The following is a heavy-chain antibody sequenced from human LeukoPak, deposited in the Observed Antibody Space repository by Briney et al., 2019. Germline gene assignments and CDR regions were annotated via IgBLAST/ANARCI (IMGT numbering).Heavy chain of an antibody. Sequence: ASVKVSCKASGGTFSSYAISWVRQAPGQGLEWMGWINPNSGGTNYAQKFQGRVTMTRDTSISTAYMELSRLRSDDTAVYYCASLVATVHYYYYGMDVWGQGTTVTVSS. CDR3: ASLVATVHYYYYGMDV. D-gene: IGHD5-12*01. J-gene: IGHJ6*02. CDR2: INPNSGGT. CDR1: GGTFSSYA. V-gene: IGHV1-2*02.